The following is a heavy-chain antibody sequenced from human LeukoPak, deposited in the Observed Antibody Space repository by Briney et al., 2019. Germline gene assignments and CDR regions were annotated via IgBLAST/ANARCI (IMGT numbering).Heavy chain of an antibody. J-gene: IGHJ5*02. Sequence: SVKVSCKASGGTFSSYAISWVRQAPGQGLEWMGGIIPIFGTANYAQKFQGSVTITTDESTSTAYMELSSLRSEDTAVYYCARDGGVHEYWFDPWGQGTLVSVSS. CDR1: GGTFSSYA. D-gene: IGHD5/OR15-5a*01. CDR2: IIPIFGTA. V-gene: IGHV1-69*05. CDR3: ARDGGVHEYWFDP.